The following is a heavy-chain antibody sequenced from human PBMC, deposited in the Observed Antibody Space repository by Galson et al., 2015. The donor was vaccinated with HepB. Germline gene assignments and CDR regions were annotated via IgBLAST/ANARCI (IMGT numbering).Heavy chain of an antibody. Sequence: SVKVSCKASGSTFTSYDINWVRQATGQGLEWMGWMNPNSGNTGYAQKFQGRVTMTRNTSISTAYMELSSLRSEDTAVYYCARGYPSSLNWVQVFDYWGQGTLVTVSS. V-gene: IGHV1-8*01. J-gene: IGHJ4*02. CDR2: MNPNSGNT. CDR3: ARGYPSSLNWVQVFDY. D-gene: IGHD7-27*01. CDR1: GSTFTSYD.